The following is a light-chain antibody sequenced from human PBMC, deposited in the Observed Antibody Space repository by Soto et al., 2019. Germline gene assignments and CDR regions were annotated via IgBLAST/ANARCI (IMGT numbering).Light chain of an antibody. CDR2: EVN. Sequence: QSVLTQPASVSGSPGQSITISCTGTSSNVGSYKLVSWYQQHPGRAPKLMIFEVNKRPSGVSNRFSGSKSGNTASLTISGLKVEDEADYSCCSSVGSTTYVFGTGTNVTVL. V-gene: IGLV2-23*02. CDR3: CSSVGSTTYV. J-gene: IGLJ1*01. CDR1: SSNVGSYKL.